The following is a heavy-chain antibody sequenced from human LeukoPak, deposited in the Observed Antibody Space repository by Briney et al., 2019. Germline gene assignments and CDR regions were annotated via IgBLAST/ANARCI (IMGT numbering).Heavy chain of an antibody. CDR1: GYTFTSYA. Sequence: GASVKVSCKASGYTFTSYAMHWVRQAPGQRLEWMGWINAGNGNTKYSQKFQGRVTITRDTSASTAYMELSSLRSEDTAVYYCARAVGSSWYGLVFDYWGQGTLVTVSS. CDR2: INAGNGNT. V-gene: IGHV1-3*01. J-gene: IGHJ4*02. CDR3: ARAVGSSWYGLVFDY. D-gene: IGHD6-13*01.